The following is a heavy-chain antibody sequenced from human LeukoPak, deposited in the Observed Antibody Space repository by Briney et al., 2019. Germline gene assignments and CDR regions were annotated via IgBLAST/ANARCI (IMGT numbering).Heavy chain of an antibody. D-gene: IGHD4-17*01. CDR1: GYSFTSYL. J-gene: IGHJ4*02. V-gene: IGHV5-51*01. Sequence: GESLKISCKGSGYSFTSYLIGWVRQMPGKGLEWMGIIYPGDSDTIYSPSFQGQVTISADKSISTAYLQWSSLKASDTAMYYCAIPTDDYGFDYWGQGTLVTVSS. CDR3: AIPTDDYGFDY. CDR2: IYPGDSDT.